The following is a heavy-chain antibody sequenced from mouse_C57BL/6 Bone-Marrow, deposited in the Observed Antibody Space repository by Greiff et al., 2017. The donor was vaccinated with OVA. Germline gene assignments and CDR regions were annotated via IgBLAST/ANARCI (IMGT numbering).Heavy chain of an antibody. D-gene: IGHD1-1*01. Sequence: EVNVVESGGGLVQPGGSLKLSCAASGFTFSDYYMYWVRQTPEKRLEWAAYISNGGGSTYYPDTVKGRFTISRDNAKNTLYLQMSRLKSEDTAMYYCAREGVTTVVPWYFDVWGTGTTVTVSS. J-gene: IGHJ1*03. V-gene: IGHV5-12*01. CDR3: AREGVTTVVPWYFDV. CDR2: ISNGGGST. CDR1: GFTFSDYY.